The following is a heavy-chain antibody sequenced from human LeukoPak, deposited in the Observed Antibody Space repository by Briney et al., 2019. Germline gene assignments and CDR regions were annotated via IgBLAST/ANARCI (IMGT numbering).Heavy chain of an antibody. CDR3: AKVPPGIAARLYYFDY. J-gene: IGHJ4*02. CDR1: GFTFSSYA. D-gene: IGHD6-6*01. Sequence: PGGSLRLSCAASGFTFSSYAMSWVRQAPGKGLEWVSAISGSGGSTYYADSVKGRFTISRDNSKNTLYLQMNSLRAEDTAVCYCAKVPPGIAARLYYFDYWGQGTLVTVSS. CDR2: ISGSGGST. V-gene: IGHV3-23*01.